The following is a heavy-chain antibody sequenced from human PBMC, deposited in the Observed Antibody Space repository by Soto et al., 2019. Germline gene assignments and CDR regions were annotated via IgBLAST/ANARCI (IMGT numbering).Heavy chain of an antibody. J-gene: IGHJ4*02. V-gene: IGHV4-39*01. CDR1: GGSISSSSYY. CDR2: IYYSGST. CDR3: ARRYGYSFDY. D-gene: IGHD1-1*01. Sequence: SETLSLTCTVSGGSISSSSYYWGWIRQSPGKGLEWIGNIYYSGSTYYNPSLKSRVTISVDTSKNQFSLKLSSVTAADTAVYYCARRYGYSFDYWGQGTLVTVSS.